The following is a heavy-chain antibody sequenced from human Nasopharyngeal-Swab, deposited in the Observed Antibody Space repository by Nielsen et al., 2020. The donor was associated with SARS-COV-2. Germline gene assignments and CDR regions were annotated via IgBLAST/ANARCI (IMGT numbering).Heavy chain of an antibody. CDR3: ARAKVGEARPHPVASVRYMDV. V-gene: IGHV4-34*01. Sequence: PGKGLEWIGEIYHSGSTNYNPSLKSRVTISVDTSKNQFSLKLSSVTAADTAVYYCARAKVGEARPHPVASVRYMDVWGKGTTVTVSS. CDR2: IYHSGST. D-gene: IGHD3-10*01. J-gene: IGHJ6*03.